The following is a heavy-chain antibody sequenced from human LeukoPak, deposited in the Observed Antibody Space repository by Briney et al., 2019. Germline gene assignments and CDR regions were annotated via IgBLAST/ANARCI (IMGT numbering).Heavy chain of an antibody. CDR2: MNPNSGNT. J-gene: IGHJ5*02. V-gene: IGHV1-8*03. D-gene: IGHD4-23*01. CDR3: ARDYGGNSGWFDP. Sequence: ASVNVSCTASGYTFTTYDINWVRQAPGQGLEWIGWMNPNSGNTGYAQKFQGRVSITRDISISTAYMELSSLRSGDTAVYYCARDYGGNSGWFDPWGQGTLVTVSS. CDR1: GYTFTTYD.